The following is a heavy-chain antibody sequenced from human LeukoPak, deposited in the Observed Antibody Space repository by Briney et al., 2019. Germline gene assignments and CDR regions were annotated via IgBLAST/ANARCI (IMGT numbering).Heavy chain of an antibody. CDR1: GGSVSTTPDY. CDR2: MPYTGSI. D-gene: IGHD4-17*01. Sequence: SETLSLTCSVSGGSVSTTPDYWGWIRQPPGKGLEWIVSMPYTGSIFHNPSLRSRVTITVDTSKNQFYLRLSSVTAADTALYYCARHDHSDFGDPNWFDPWGQGTLITVSP. V-gene: IGHV4-39*01. J-gene: IGHJ5*02. CDR3: ARHDHSDFGDPNWFDP.